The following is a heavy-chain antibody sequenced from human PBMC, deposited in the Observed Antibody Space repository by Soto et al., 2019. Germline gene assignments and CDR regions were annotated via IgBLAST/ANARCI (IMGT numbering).Heavy chain of an antibody. V-gene: IGHV4-31*03. CDR2: IDYIGNT. D-gene: IGHD5-12*01. J-gene: IGHJ5*02. CDR3: AREGSHFQRRGYNSPYWCVP. CDR1: GGSISNGDYY. Sequence: QVQLQESGPGLVKPSQTLSLTCTVSGGSISNGDYYWSWIRQHPGKGLEYIGYIDYIGNTNYNPSLASRVSISVETYKNQLSLWLASVTAADTAVYYCAREGSHFQRRGYNSPYWCVPWGEGILVTVYS.